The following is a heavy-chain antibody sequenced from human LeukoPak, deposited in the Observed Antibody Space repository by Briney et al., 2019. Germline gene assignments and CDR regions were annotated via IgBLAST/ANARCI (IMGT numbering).Heavy chain of an antibody. CDR3: ARAPGLTTVVMGAFDI. CDR1: AGTFSTYT. V-gene: IGHV1-69*02. J-gene: IGHJ3*02. D-gene: IGHD4-23*01. CDR2: IIPILGIA. Sequence: ASVKVSCKASAGTFSTYTISWVRQAPGHGLEWMGRIIPILGIANYAQKFQGRVTITADKSTSTAYIELSSLRSEDTAVYYCARAPGLTTVVMGAFDIWGQGTMVTVSS.